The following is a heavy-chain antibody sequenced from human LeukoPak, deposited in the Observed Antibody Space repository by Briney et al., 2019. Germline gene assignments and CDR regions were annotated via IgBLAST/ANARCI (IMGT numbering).Heavy chain of an antibody. CDR2: IHHRGST. J-gene: IGHJ4*02. Sequence: SETLSLTCTVSGYSISSGYNWRWIRQPPGKGLEWIGNIHHRGSTSYNPSLNSRVTISVDTSKNQFSLKLTSVTAADTAVYYCCGSGWFAGPFGYWGQGALVTVSS. D-gene: IGHD6-19*01. CDR1: GYSISSGYN. CDR3: CGSGWFAGPFGY. V-gene: IGHV4-38-2*02.